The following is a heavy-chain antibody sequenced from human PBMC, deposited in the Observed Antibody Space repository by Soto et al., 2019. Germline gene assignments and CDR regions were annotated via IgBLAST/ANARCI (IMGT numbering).Heavy chain of an antibody. Sequence: EVQLLESGGGLVQPGGSLRLSCAASGFTFSSYGMSWVRQAPGQGLEWVSAMGSGGGTFYADSGKGRFTISRDISKNTLFLQMNSLRADDTDIYYCAKAAGALQGRGDDYWGQGTLVTVSS. V-gene: IGHV3-23*01. CDR3: AKAAGALQGRGDDY. D-gene: IGHD1-26*01. J-gene: IGHJ4*02. CDR2: MGSGGGT. CDR1: GFTFSSYG.